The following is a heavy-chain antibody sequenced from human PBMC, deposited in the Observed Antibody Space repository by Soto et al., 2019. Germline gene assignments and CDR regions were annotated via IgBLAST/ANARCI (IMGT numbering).Heavy chain of an antibody. V-gene: IGHV4-31*03. J-gene: IGHJ6*02. D-gene: IGHD5-12*01. CDR3: ARGGDGYIHYYYYYGMDV. CDR2: IYYSGST. Sequence: SETLSLTCTVSGGSISSGGYYWSWIRQHPGKGLEWIGYIYYSGSTYYNPSLKSRVTISVDTSKNQFSLKLRSVTAADTAVYYCARGGDGYIHYYYYYGMDVWGQGTTVTVSS. CDR1: GGSISSGGYY.